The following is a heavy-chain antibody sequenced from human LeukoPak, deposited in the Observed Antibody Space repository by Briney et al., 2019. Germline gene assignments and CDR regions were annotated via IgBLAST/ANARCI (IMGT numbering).Heavy chain of an antibody. CDR3: SRESGPFCPFGY. Sequence: SETLSLTCGVSGGSISGTNWWSWVRQPPGQGLEWVGEISLAGQTNYNPSLNGRVTMSLDKSSNQLSLHLTSVTAADTATYYCSRESGPFCPFGYWGQGTLVIVSS. CDR2: ISLAGQT. D-gene: IGHD1-26*01. V-gene: IGHV4/OR15-8*02. CDR1: GGSISGTNW. J-gene: IGHJ4*02.